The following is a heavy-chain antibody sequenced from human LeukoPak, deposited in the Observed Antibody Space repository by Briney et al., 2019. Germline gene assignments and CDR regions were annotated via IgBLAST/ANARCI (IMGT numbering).Heavy chain of an antibody. V-gene: IGHV4-39*02. CDR1: GGSISSSSYY. Sequence: PSETLSLTCTVSGGSISSSSYYWGWIRQPPGKGLEWIGSIYYSGSTYYNPSLKSRVTISVDTSKNQFSLKLSSMTAADTAVYYCARDEGIAAAGTWPTFDYWGQGTLVTVSS. J-gene: IGHJ4*02. CDR3: ARDEGIAAAGTWPTFDY. CDR2: IYYSGST. D-gene: IGHD6-13*01.